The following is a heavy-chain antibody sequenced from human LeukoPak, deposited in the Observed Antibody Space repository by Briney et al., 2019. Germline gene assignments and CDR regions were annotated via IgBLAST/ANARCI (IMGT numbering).Heavy chain of an antibody. CDR3: ARDRYYYDSSGYYSRGFDY. D-gene: IGHD3-22*01. V-gene: IGHV4-59*01. CDR2: FYLSGST. Sequence: PRGPRSPTCTVPGGSSSSYSGGWIRRPPGREREGMGYFYLSGSTNYNPSLKSRVTISVDTSKNQFSLKLSSVTAADTAVYYCARDRYYYDSSGYYSRGFDYWGQGTLVTVSS. J-gene: IGHJ4*02. CDR1: GGSSSSYS.